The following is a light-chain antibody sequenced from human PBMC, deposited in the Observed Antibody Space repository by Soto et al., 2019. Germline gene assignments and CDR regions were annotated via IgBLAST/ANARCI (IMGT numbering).Light chain of an antibody. J-gene: IGKJ5*01. CDR2: GAS. Sequence: EILFTQSPGTLSVSPGERATLSCRASQSISSTQLVWYQQKPGQAPTLIIFGASSRANGIPDRFSGSGSGTEFTLTIHSLQSEDFAFYFCQQYNNWHPITFGQGTRLEIK. CDR3: QQYNNWHPIT. CDR1: QSISST. V-gene: IGKV3D-15*01.